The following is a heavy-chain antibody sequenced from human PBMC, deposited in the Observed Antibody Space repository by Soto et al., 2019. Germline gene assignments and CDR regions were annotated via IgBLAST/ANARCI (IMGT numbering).Heavy chain of an antibody. J-gene: IGHJ4*02. CDR3: ARDYDSSGYPRYYFDY. V-gene: IGHV3-33*01. Sequence: QVQLVESGGGLVQPGRSLRLSCAASGFTFSSYGMPWGRQAPGKGLEWVAVIWYDGSNKYYADSVKGRFTISRDNSKNTLYLQMNSLRAEDTAVYYCARDYDSSGYPRYYFDYWGQGTLVTVSS. CDR1: GFTFSSYG. D-gene: IGHD3-22*01. CDR2: IWYDGSNK.